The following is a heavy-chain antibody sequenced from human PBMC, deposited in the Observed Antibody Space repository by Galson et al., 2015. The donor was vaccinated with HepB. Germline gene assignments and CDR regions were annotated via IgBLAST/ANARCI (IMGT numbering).Heavy chain of an antibody. J-gene: IGHJ6*02. Sequence: ETLSLTCAVSDYSISSSYYWGWIRQPPGKGLEWIGSIYHSGRTYYNPSLKSRVTISLDTSKNQFSLKLSSVTAAGTAVYYCVREGGDYVGGYYYSGMDVWGQGTTVTVSS. D-gene: IGHD4-17*01. CDR3: VREGGDYVGGYYYSGMDV. CDR1: DYSISSSYY. CDR2: IYHSGRT. V-gene: IGHV4-38-2*02.